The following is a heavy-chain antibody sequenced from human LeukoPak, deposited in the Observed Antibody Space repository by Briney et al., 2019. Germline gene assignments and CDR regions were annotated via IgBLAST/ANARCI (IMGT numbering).Heavy chain of an antibody. CDR2: IWYDGSNK. CDR1: RFTFSSYG. D-gene: IGHD5-18*01. V-gene: IGHV3-33*01. CDR3: ARDRLGGYSYGYDY. Sequence: PGRSLRLSCAASRFTFSSYGMHWVRQAPGKGLEWVAAIWYDGSNKYYADSVKGRFTISRDNSKNTLYLQMNSLRAEDTAVYYCARDRLGGYSYGYDYWGQGTLVTVSS. J-gene: IGHJ4*02.